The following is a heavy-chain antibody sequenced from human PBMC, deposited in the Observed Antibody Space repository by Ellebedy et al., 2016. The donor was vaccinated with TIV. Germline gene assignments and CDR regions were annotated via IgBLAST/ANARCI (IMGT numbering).Heavy chain of an antibody. CDR1: GGSMSNYY. Sequence: SETLSLTXTVSGGSMSNYYWSWIRQPPGKKLEYIGFIYYSGNTNYNPSLKSRVAISIDTSKNHFSLKLNSVTAADTAVYYCATDWGRAAVLWGQGTLVTVSS. CDR3: ATDWGRAAVL. J-gene: IGHJ4*02. CDR2: IYYSGNT. D-gene: IGHD3-16*01. V-gene: IGHV4-59*01.